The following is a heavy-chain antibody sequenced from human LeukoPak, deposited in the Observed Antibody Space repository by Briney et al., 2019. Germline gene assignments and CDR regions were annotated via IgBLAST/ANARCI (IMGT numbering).Heavy chain of an antibody. CDR3: ASDFDYDSSGYNY. V-gene: IGHV1-69*04. D-gene: IGHD3-22*01. J-gene: IGHJ4*02. CDR1: GGTFSSYA. Sequence: GASVKVSCKASGGTFSSYAISWVRQAPGQGLEWMGRIIPILGIANYAQKFQGRVTITADKSTSTAYMELSSLRSEDTAVYYCASDFDYDSSGYNYWGQGTLVTVSS. CDR2: IIPILGIA.